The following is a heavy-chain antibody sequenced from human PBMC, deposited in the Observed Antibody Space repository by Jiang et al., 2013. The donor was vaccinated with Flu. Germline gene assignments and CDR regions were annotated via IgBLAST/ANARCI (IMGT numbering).Heavy chain of an antibody. CDR1: GFTFSSYG. CDR2: ISDDGSEK. D-gene: IGHD2-15*01. V-gene: IGHV3-30-3*01. CDR3: ARAHESGGSHDTYYYYGMDV. Sequence: QLVESGGGVVQPGRSLRLSCAASGFTFSSYGMHWVRQAPGKGLEWVAYISDDGSEKSHAAAVKGRFTISRDNAKNSLYLQVNSLRVEDTAVYFCARAHESGGSHDTYYYYGMDVWGQGTTVTVSS. J-gene: IGHJ6*02.